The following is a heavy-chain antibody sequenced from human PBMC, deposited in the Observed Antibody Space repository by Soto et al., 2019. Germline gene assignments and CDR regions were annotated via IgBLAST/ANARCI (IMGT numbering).Heavy chain of an antibody. Sequence: GGSLRLSCAASGFTFSNYVMTWVRQAPGKGLEWVSAITTTGGNTFYADSVKGRFTVSRDNSKNTLYLQMNSLRAEDTAVYYCAKDLTPMSMDAYYYYGMDVWGQGTTVTVSS. CDR2: ITTTGGNT. V-gene: IGHV3-23*01. CDR1: GFTFSNYV. CDR3: AKDLTPMSMDAYYYYGMDV. D-gene: IGHD3-10*01. J-gene: IGHJ6*02.